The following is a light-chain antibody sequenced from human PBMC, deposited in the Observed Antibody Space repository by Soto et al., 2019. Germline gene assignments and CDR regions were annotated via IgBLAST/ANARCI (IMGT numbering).Light chain of an antibody. Sequence: DIQMTQSPSTLSASVGDRVTITCRASQSIGSWLAWYQQKPGKAPKLLIYDASSLESGVPSRFSGSGSGTEFTRTISSLQPDDFATYYCQQYNSYSRTFGQGTKVEI. CDR2: DAS. CDR3: QQYNSYSRT. J-gene: IGKJ1*01. CDR1: QSIGSW. V-gene: IGKV1-5*01.